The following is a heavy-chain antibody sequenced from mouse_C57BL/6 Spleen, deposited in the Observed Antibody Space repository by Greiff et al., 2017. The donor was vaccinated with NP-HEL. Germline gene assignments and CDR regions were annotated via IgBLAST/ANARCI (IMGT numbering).Heavy chain of an antibody. CDR3: ARSGTWDRGYFDY. J-gene: IGHJ2*01. D-gene: IGHD4-1*01. V-gene: IGHV1-53*01. CDR1: GYTFTSYW. Sequence: VQLQEPGTELVKPGASVKLSCKASGYTFTSYWMHWVKQRPGQGLEWIGNINPSNGGTNYNEKFKSKATLTVDKSSSTAYMQLSSLTSEDSAVYDCARSGTWDRGYFDYWGQGTTLTVSS. CDR2: INPSNGGT.